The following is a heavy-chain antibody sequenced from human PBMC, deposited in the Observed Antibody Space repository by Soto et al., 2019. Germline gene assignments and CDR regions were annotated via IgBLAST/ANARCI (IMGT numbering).Heavy chain of an antibody. V-gene: IGHV4-30-4*01. Sequence: PSETLSLTCTVSGGSISSGDYYWTWIRQPPGKGLEWIGYIYYSGSTYYNPSLKSRLTISIDTSKNQFSLKLSSVTAADTAVYYCARGGGMMLFDDWCQGTLVTVSS. CDR3: ARGGGMMLFDD. J-gene: IGHJ4*02. D-gene: IGHD2-8*01. CDR1: GGSISSGDYY. CDR2: IYYSGST.